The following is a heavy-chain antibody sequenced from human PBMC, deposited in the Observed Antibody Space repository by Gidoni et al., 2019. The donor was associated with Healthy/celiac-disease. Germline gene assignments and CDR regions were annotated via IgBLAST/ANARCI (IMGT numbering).Heavy chain of an antibody. V-gene: IGHV3-30*18. J-gene: IGHJ4*02. Sequence: QVQLVESGGGVVQPGRSLRLSCAASGFTFSSYGMHWVRQAPGKGLEWVAVISYDGSNKYYADSVKGRFTISRDNSKNTLYLQMNSLRAEDTAVYYCAKGHYDILTGSDGDYFDYWGQGTLVTVSS. CDR1: GFTFSSYG. CDR2: ISYDGSNK. D-gene: IGHD3-9*01. CDR3: AKGHYDILTGSDGDYFDY.